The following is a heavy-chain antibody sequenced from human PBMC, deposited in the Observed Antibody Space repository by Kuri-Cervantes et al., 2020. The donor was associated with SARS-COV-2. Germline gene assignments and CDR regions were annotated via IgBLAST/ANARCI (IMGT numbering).Heavy chain of an antibody. D-gene: IGHD6-19*01. CDR1: GFTFSDYY. V-gene: IGHV3-11*01. CDR2: ISSSGSTI. Sequence: GGSLRLSCAASGFTFSDYYMSWIRQAPGKGLEWVSYISSSGSTIYYADSVKGRFTISRDNAKNSLYLQMNSLRAEDTAVYYCAKDIRSSGWSIDYRGQGTLVTVSS. J-gene: IGHJ4*02. CDR3: AKDIRSSGWSIDY.